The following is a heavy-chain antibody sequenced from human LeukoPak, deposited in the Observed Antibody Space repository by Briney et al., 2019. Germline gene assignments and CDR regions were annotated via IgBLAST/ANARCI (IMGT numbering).Heavy chain of an antibody. V-gene: IGHV3-48*01. J-gene: IGHJ4*02. CDR3: ARDGTWFGELFVY. Sequence: TGGSLRLSCAASGFTFSSYAMHWVRQAPGKGLEWVSYISSSSSTIYYADSVKGRFTISRDNAKNSLYLQMNSLRAEDTAVYYCARDGTWFGELFVYWGQGTLVTVSS. CDR2: ISSSSSTI. D-gene: IGHD3-10*01. CDR1: GFTFSSYA.